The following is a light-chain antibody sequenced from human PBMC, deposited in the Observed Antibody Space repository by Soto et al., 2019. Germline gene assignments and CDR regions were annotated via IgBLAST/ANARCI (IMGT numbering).Light chain of an antibody. V-gene: IGLV2-11*01. Sequence: QSALAQPRSVSGSPGQSVTISCTGTSSDVGGYNYVSWYQQHPGKAPKLMIYDVSTRPSGVPNRFSGSKSGNTASLTISGLQAEDGADYYCSSYAGSNSVVFGGGTKVTVL. J-gene: IGLJ2*01. CDR1: SSDVGGYNY. CDR3: SSYAGSNSVV. CDR2: DVS.